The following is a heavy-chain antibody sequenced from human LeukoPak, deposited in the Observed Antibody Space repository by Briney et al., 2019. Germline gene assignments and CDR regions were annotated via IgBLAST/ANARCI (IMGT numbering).Heavy chain of an antibody. V-gene: IGHV3-53*01. J-gene: IGHJ4*02. Sequence: GGSLRLSCAASGFTVSNNYVSWVRQAPGKGLEWVSVIYSGGRTYYADSVKGRFIISRDNSKNTLYLQMNSLRAEDTAVYYCARRGRPYCTSGGCYRAGPWGFAYWGQGTLVTVSS. CDR1: GFTVSNNY. CDR2: IYSGGRT. CDR3: ARRGRPYCTSGGCYRAGPWGFAY. D-gene: IGHD2-8*01.